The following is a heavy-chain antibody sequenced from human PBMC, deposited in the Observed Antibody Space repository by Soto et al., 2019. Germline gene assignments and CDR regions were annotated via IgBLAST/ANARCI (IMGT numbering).Heavy chain of an antibody. V-gene: IGHV4-59*01. J-gene: IGHJ4*02. Sequence: SETLSLTCTVSGVSLSDYYWSWARQAPGKGLEWIGCIDQSGRTSYNPSLKGRVSISVDTSKKQFSLNLISVTAADTAVYYCAGDRNSNIWAFYWGPGTLVTVS. CDR3: AGDRNSNIWAFY. D-gene: IGHD6-13*01. CDR1: GVSLSDYY. CDR2: IDQSGRT.